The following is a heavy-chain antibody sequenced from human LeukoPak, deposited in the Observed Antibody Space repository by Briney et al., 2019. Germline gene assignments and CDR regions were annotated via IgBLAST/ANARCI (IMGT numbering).Heavy chain of an antibody. CDR2: INWNGGGT. Sequence: GGSLRLSCAASGFTFSSYDMSWVRLAPGKGLVWVSDINWNGGGTNYADSVKGRFTISRYNAKNSLYLQMNSLRAADSALYFCARALAKWELLALDYWGQGTLVTVSS. J-gene: IGHJ4*02. CDR3: ARALAKWELLALDY. V-gene: IGHV3-20*04. D-gene: IGHD1-26*01. CDR1: GFTFSSYD.